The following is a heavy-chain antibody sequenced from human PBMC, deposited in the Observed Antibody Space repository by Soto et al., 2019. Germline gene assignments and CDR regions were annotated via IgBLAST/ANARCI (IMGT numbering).Heavy chain of an antibody. CDR1: GGSISVGGYS. V-gene: IGHV4-30-2*01. CDR2: IYQSGST. D-gene: IGHD2-8*01. CDR3: ARVGETNGYYYFDY. J-gene: IGHJ4*02. Sequence: SETLSLTCAVSGGSISVGGYSWSWIRQPPGKGLEWIGYIYQSGSTYYNPSLKSRVTISLDRSKNQFSLMLNSVTAADTAVYYCARVGETNGYYYFDYWGQGTLVTVSS.